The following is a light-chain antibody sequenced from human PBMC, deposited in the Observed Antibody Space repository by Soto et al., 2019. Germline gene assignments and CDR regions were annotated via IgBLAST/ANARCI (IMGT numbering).Light chain of an antibody. CDR3: QHPKWA. J-gene: IGKJ1*01. CDR2: HAS. CDR1: QSISNW. V-gene: IGKV1-5*01. Sequence: DIPMTQSPSTLPASVGDRVTITCRASQSISNWLAWYQQEPGTAPKLLIYHASTLESGVPSRFSGSGSGTEFTLTISSLQPDDFATYYCQHPKWAFGQGTTVEI.